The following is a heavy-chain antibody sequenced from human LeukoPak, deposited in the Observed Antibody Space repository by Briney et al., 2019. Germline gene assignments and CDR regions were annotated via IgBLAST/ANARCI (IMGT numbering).Heavy chain of an antibody. CDR1: GGTLSSYA. CDR2: IIPIFGTA. Sequence: SVKVSCKASGGTLSSYAISWVRQAPGQGLEWMGGIIPIFGTANYAQKFQGRVTITADESTSTAYMELSSLRSEDTAVYYCARGAVAGTGHYYYYGMDVWGQGATVTVSS. D-gene: IGHD6-19*01. V-gene: IGHV1-69*01. J-gene: IGHJ6*02. CDR3: ARGAVAGTGHYYYYGMDV.